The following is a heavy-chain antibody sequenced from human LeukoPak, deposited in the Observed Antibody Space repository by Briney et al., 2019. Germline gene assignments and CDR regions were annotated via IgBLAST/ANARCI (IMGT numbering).Heavy chain of an antibody. CDR2: ISWNSGSI. CDR3: AKLPGPYYDILTGYYYWFDP. Sequence: GGSLRLSCAASRFTFDDYAMHWVRQAPGKGVEWVSSISWNSGSIDYADSVEGRFTISRDNAKNSLYLQMNSLRAEDTAVYYCAKLPGPYYDILTGYYYWFDPWGQGTLVTVSS. D-gene: IGHD3-9*01. CDR1: RFTFDDYA. V-gene: IGHV3-9*01. J-gene: IGHJ5*02.